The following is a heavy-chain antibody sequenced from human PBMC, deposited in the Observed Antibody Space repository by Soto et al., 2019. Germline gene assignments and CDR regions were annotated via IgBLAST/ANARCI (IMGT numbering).Heavy chain of an antibody. CDR2: IYYSGST. J-gene: IGHJ6*02. CDR1: GGSISSSSYY. Sequence: PSETLSLTCTVSGGSISSSSYYWGWIRQPPGKGLEWIGSIYYSGSTYYNPSLKSRVTISVDTSKNQFSLKLSSVTAADTAVYYCARLRWGYYYGMDVWGQGTTVTVSS. D-gene: IGHD1-26*01. V-gene: IGHV4-39*01. CDR3: ARLRWGYYYGMDV.